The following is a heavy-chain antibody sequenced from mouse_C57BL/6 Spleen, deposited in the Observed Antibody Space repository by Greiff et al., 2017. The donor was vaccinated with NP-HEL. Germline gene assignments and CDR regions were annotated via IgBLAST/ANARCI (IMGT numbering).Heavy chain of an antibody. Sequence: QVQLQQSGAELVRPGASVKLSCKASGYTFTDYYINWVKQRPGQGLEWIARIYPGSGNTYYNEKFKGKATLTAEKSSSTAYMQLSSLTSEDSAVYFCARGGWLDYAMDYWGQGTSVTVSS. D-gene: IGHD2-3*01. J-gene: IGHJ4*01. CDR1: GYTFTDYY. V-gene: IGHV1-76*01. CDR2: IYPGSGNT. CDR3: ARGGWLDYAMDY.